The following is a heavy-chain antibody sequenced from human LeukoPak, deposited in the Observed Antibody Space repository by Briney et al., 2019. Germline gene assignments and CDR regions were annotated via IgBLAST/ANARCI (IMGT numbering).Heavy chain of an antibody. J-gene: IGHJ4*02. CDR2: IRSKANSYAT. V-gene: IGHV3-73*01. CDR3: TRHMGSRVAEDY. D-gene: IGHD1-26*01. Sequence: GGSLRLSCAASGFTFSGSAMHWVRQASGKGLEWVGRIRSKANSYATAYAASVKGRFTISRDDSKNTAYLQMNSLKTEDTAVYYCTRHMGSRVAEDYWGQGTLVTVSS. CDR1: GFTFSGSA.